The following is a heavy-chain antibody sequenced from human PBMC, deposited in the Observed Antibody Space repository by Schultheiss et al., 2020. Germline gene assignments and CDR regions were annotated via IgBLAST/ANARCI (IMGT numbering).Heavy chain of an antibody. J-gene: IGHJ6*03. CDR2: ISAYNGNT. D-gene: IGHD3-3*01. V-gene: IGHV1-18*01. CDR1: GYTFSNYG. CDR3: ARVVITILTQGDYYYYYYMDV. Sequence: ASVKVSCRASGYTFSNYGITWVRQAPGQGLEWMGWISAYNGNTNYAQKFQDRVTMTTDTSTNTAYMELRGLRSDDTAVYYCARVVITILTQGDYYYYYYMDVWGKGTTVTVSS.